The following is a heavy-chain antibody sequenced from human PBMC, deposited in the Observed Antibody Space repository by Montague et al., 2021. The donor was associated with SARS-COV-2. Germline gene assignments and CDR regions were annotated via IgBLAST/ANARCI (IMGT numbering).Heavy chain of an antibody. Sequence: SETLSLTCAVYGGSFSGYHWTWIRQSPGEGLEWIGQINYGGSTKYNTSLKSRVTISIDTSKNQFSLKLTSVTAADTAVYYCARGAPGYWGQGTLVTVSS. CDR2: INYGGST. CDR1: GGSFSGYH. J-gene: IGHJ4*02. CDR3: ARGAPGY. D-gene: IGHD1-1*01. V-gene: IGHV4-34*01.